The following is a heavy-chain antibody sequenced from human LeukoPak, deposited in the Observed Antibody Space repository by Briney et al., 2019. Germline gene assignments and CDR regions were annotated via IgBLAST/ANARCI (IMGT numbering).Heavy chain of an antibody. J-gene: IGHJ4*02. CDR3: ARDGITIFGVAVD. V-gene: IGHV3-48*01. CDR2: ISSSSSTI. D-gene: IGHD3-3*01. Sequence: GGSLRLSCAASGFTFSSYAMSWVRQAPGKGLEWVSSISSSSSTIYYADSVKGRFTISRDNAKNSLYLQMNSLRAEDTAVYYCARDGITIFGVAVDWGQGTLVTVSS. CDR1: GFTFSSYA.